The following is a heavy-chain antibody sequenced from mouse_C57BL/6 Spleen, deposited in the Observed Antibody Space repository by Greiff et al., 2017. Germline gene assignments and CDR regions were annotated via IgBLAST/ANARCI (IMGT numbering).Heavy chain of an antibody. CDR2: IDPEDGDT. Sequence: VQLQQSGAELVRPGASVKLSCTASGFNIKDYYMHWVKQRPEQGLEWIGRIDPEDGDTEYSPKFQGKATMTADTSSNTAYLQLSSLTSEDTAGYYCTTLGRYYYGRSYPFAYWGQGTLGTVSA. V-gene: IGHV14-1*01. D-gene: IGHD1-1*01. CDR1: GFNIKDYY. CDR3: TTLGRYYYGRSYPFAY. J-gene: IGHJ3*01.